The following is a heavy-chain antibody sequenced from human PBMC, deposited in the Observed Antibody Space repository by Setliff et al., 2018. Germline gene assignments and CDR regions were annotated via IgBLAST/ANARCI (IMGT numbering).Heavy chain of an antibody. CDR3: ATSPKKVTGSDYYNYYMDV. D-gene: IGHD3-9*01. CDR2: IITAFGSA. J-gene: IGHJ6*03. Sequence: VSCKTSGTTFNSHAINWVRQAPGQGLEWMGRIITAFGSAISAQKFQDRVSITADRTTYTAYLELTSLTLEDTAVYYRATSPKKVTGSDYYNYYMDVWGKGTTVTVSS. V-gene: IGHV1-69*06. CDR1: GTTFNSHA.